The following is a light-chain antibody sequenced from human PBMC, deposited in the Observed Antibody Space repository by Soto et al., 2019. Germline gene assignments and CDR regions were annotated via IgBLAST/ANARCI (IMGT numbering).Light chain of an antibody. J-gene: IGKJ5*01. CDR3: QQSPSTPIT. CDR1: QSVNNF. Sequence: DIQMTQSPSSLSASVGDRVTITCRASQSVNNFLNWYQQKPGKAPTLLIFAASSLPSGVPSRFSGSGSGTDFTPPISRWQPEDFATYYGQQSPSTPITFGQGPRLEI. CDR2: AAS. V-gene: IGKV1-39*01.